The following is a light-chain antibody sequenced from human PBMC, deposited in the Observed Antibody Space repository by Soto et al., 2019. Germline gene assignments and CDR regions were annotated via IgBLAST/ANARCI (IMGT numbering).Light chain of an antibody. CDR3: QQYGSSPPIT. CDR2: GAS. CDR1: QSVSSSY. J-gene: IGKJ5*01. Sequence: IVMTQSPGTLSVSTGARATLSSRTSQSVSSSYLAWYQQKPGQAPRLIIYGASSRATGIPDRFSGSGSGTDFTLTISRLEPEDFAVYYCQQYGSSPPITFGQGTRLEIK. V-gene: IGKV3-20*01.